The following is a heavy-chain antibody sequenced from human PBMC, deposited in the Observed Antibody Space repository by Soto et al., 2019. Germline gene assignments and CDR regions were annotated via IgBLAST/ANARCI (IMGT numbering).Heavy chain of an antibody. CDR1: GCCISNNSDY. CDR2: IYYSGST. CDR3: ARGDFWSGYHDYWFDP. Sequence: PSETLSLTCTVSGCCISNNSDYWGWIRQPPGKGLERIGSIYYSGSTYHNPSLKSRVTISVDTSKNQFSLKLSSVTAADTAVYYCARGDFWSGYHDYWFDPWGQGTLVTVSS. V-gene: IGHV4-39*01. J-gene: IGHJ5*02. D-gene: IGHD3-3*01.